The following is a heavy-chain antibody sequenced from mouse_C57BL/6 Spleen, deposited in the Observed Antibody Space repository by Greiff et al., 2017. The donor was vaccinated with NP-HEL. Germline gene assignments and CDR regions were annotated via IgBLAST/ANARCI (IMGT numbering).Heavy chain of an antibody. Sequence: QVQLQQPGAELVKPGASVKLSCKASGYTFTSYWMQWVKQRPGQGLEWIGEIDPSDSYTNYNQKFKGKATLTVDTSSSTAYMQLSSLTSEDSAVYYCARFEEFAYWGQGTLVTVSA. CDR3: ARFEEFAY. CDR2: IDPSDSYT. CDR1: GYTFTSYW. J-gene: IGHJ3*01. V-gene: IGHV1-50*01.